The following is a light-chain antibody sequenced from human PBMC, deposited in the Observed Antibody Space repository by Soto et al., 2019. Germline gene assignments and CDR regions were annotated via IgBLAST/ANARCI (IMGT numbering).Light chain of an antibody. J-gene: IGKJ1*01. CDR3: QQYGRSPRS. CDR2: GAS. Sequence: EIVLTQSPGTLSLSPGERATLSCRASQSVGSTYLAWYQHKLGQAPRLLIYGASSKASGIPDRFSGSGSGTDFTLTITKLEPEDFAVYYCQQYGRSPRSFGQGTKVEVK. CDR1: QSVGSTY. V-gene: IGKV3-20*01.